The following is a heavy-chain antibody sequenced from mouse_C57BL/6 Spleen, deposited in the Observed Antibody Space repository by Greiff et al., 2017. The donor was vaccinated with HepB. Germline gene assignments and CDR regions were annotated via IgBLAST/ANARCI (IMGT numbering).Heavy chain of an antibody. Sequence: DVQLQESGGGLVQPGGSLSLSCAASGFTFTDYYMSWVRQPPGKALEWLGFIRNKANGYTTEYSASVKGRFTISRDNSQSILYLQMNALRAEDSATYYCARWGDYPDYWGQGTTLTVSS. CDR3: ARWGDYPDY. V-gene: IGHV7-3*01. CDR1: GFTFTDYY. CDR2: IRNKANGYTT. J-gene: IGHJ2*01.